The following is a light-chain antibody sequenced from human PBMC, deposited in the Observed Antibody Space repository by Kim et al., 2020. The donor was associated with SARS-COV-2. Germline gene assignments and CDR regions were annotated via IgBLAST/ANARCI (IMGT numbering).Light chain of an antibody. V-gene: IGKV1-39*01. Sequence: DIQMTQSPSSLSASVGDRVTITCRASQSISNYLNWYQQKPGKAPKLLIFEASGLQSGVPSRFSGSGSGTDFTLTISSLQPEDFATYYCQQSYSTPHTCGGGTKVDIK. CDR3: QQSYSTPHT. J-gene: IGKJ4*01. CDR1: QSISNY. CDR2: EAS.